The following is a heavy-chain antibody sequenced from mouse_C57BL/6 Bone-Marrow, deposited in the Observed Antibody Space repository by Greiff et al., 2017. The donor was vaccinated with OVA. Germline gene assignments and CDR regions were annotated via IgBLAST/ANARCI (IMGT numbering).Heavy chain of an antibody. V-gene: IGHV5-15*01. CDR1: GFTFSDYG. J-gene: IGHJ3*01. D-gene: IGHD3-2*02. CDR3: ARPSSGYTWFAY. CDR2: ISNLAYSI. Sequence: EVHLVESGGGLVQPGGSLKLSCAASGFTFSDYGMAWVRQAPRKGPEWVAFISNLAYSIYYADTVTGRFTISRENAKNTLYLEMSSLRSEDTAMYYCARPSSGYTWFAYWGQGTLVTVSA.